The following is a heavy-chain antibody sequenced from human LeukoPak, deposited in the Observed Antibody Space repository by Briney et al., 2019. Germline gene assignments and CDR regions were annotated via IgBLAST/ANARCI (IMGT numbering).Heavy chain of an antibody. CDR3: AREAPEVDAFDI. J-gene: IGHJ3*02. Sequence: PGGSLRLSCAASGFTFSGYAMHWVRQAPGKGLEWVAVISYDGSNKYYADSVKGRFTISRDNSKNTLYLQMNSLRAEDTAVYYCAREAPEVDAFDIWGQGTMVTVSS. D-gene: IGHD1-14*01. CDR2: ISYDGSNK. V-gene: IGHV3-30-3*01. CDR1: GFTFSGYA.